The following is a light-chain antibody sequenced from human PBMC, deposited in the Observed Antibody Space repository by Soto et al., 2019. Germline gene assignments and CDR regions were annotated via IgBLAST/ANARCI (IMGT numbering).Light chain of an antibody. J-gene: IGKJ4*01. CDR2: DTS. CDR1: QSVFTS. Sequence: EIVLTQSPATLSLSPGERATLSCRASQSVFTSLAWFQQKPGQAPKLLISDTSNRATGIPARFSGSGSGTDFTLTISRLEPEDFAVYYCQQRNSWPLTFGGGTKVEIK. V-gene: IGKV3-11*01. CDR3: QQRNSWPLT.